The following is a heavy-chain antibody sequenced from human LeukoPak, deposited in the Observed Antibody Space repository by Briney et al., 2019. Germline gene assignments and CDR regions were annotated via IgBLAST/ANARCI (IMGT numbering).Heavy chain of an antibody. V-gene: IGHV3-74*03. CDR2: INTDGSRS. D-gene: IGHD6-19*01. CDR1: GFTFNRSW. CDR3: ATKQWLAPPPDS. Sequence: GGSLRLSCAASGFTFNRSWMHWVRQVPGKGLIWVAHINTDGSRSTYADSVKGRFTVSRDNADNTMFLQMNSVRDEDTAVYYCATKQWLAPPPDSWGQGTPVTVSS. J-gene: IGHJ4*02.